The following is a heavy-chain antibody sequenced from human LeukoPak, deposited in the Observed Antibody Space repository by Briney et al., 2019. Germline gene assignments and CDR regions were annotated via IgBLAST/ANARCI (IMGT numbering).Heavy chain of an antibody. J-gene: IGHJ4*02. V-gene: IGHV3-9*01. D-gene: IGHD2-2*01. CDR1: GFTFDDYV. Sequence: SGGSLRLSCGASGFTFDDYVMHCVRHAPGKGLAWVSGISWNSGSIGYAHSVKGRFTISRDNAKNSLYLQMNSLRAEDTAVYYCARPDCSSTSCYEFDSWGQGTLVTVSS. CDR3: ARPDCSSTSCYEFDS. CDR2: ISWNSGSI.